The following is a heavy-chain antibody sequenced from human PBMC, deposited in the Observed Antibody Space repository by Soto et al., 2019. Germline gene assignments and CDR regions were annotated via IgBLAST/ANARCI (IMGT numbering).Heavy chain of an antibody. V-gene: IGHV1-69*13. Sequence: ASVKVSCKASGGTFSSYAISWVRQAPGQGLEWMGGIIPIFGTANYAQKFQGRVTITADESASTAYMELSSLRSGDTAVYYCARASRITMVRGVIGYYFDYWGQGTLVTVSS. J-gene: IGHJ4*02. D-gene: IGHD3-10*01. CDR3: ARASRITMVRGVIGYYFDY. CDR2: IIPIFGTA. CDR1: GGTFSSYA.